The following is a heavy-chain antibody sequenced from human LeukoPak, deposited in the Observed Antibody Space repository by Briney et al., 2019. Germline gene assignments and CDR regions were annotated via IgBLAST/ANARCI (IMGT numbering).Heavy chain of an antibody. J-gene: IGHJ4*02. CDR3: ARDRSGSFDFDS. V-gene: IGHV4-61*02. D-gene: IGHD3-10*01. CDR1: RGSISSGSYY. Sequence: PSETLSLTCTVSRGSISSGSYYWSWIRQPAGKGLEWIGRIHTSGSANYNPSLKSRVTISVDTSKNQFSLKLGSVTAADTAVYYCARDRSGSFDFDSWGQGTLVTASS. CDR2: IHTSGSA.